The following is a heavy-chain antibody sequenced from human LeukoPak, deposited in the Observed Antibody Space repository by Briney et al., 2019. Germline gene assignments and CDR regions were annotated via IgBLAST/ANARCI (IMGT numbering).Heavy chain of an antibody. D-gene: IGHD6-19*01. V-gene: IGHV1-18*01. J-gene: IGHJ5*02. CDR3: ARDLGAGATEYSSGWYGGNWFDP. Sequence: GASVKVSCKASGYTFTSYGISWVRQAPGQGLEWMGWISAYNGNTNYAQKLQGRVTMTTDTSTSTAYMELRSLRPDDTAVYYCARDLGAGATEYSSGWYGGNWFDPWGQGTLVTVSS. CDR1: GYTFTSYG. CDR2: ISAYNGNT.